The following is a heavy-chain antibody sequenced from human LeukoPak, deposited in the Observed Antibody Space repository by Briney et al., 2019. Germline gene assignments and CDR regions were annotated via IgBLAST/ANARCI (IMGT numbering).Heavy chain of an antibody. Sequence: ASVTISCKASGYTFTSYHIQWGRQAPGEGMERVGIINPNDGRTRYAQKFQGRVTMTRDMSTSAVYMEPSSTKSDDTAVYYCARKSILALFDFWGQGTLVTVSS. J-gene: IGHJ4*02. D-gene: IGHD2-15*01. CDR1: GYTFTSYH. V-gene: IGHV1-46*01. CDR2: INPNDGRT. CDR3: ARKSILALFDF.